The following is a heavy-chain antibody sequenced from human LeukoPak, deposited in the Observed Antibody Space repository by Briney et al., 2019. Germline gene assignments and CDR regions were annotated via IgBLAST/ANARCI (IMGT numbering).Heavy chain of an antibody. CDR2: IKQDGSEK. CDR3: ARGSKGSGSYYNVWRVDYFDY. CDR1: GFTFSSYW. V-gene: IGHV3-7*03. Sequence: PGGSLRLSCAGSGFTFSSYWMSWVRQAPGEGLEWVANIKQDGSEKYYVDSVKGRFTISRDNSKNTLYLQMNSLRAEDTAVYYCARGSKGSGSYYNVWRVDYFDYWGQGTLVTVSS. D-gene: IGHD3-10*01. J-gene: IGHJ4*02.